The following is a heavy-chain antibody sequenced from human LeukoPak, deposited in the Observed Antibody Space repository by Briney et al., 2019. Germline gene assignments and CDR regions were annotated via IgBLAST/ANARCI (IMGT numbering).Heavy chain of an antibody. Sequence: PGGSLRLSCAASGFTFSSYAMSWVRQAPGKGLEWVSSSAGSTKYADSVKGRFTISRDNSKNTLYLQMNSLRAEDTAVYYCARSWRYYDSSGYYAFDIWGQGAMVTVS. J-gene: IGHJ3*02. V-gene: IGHV3-23*01. CDR2: SAGST. CDR1: GFTFSSYA. D-gene: IGHD3-22*01. CDR3: ARSWRYYDSSGYYAFDI.